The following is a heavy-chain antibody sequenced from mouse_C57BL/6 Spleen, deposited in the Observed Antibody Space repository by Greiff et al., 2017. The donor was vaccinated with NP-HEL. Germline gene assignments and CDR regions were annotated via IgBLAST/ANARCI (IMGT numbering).Heavy chain of an antibody. CDR1: GYAFSSYW. Sequence: VQLQQSGAELVKPGASVKISCKASGYAFSSYWMNWVKQRPGKGLEWIGQIYPGDGDTNYNGKFKGKATLTADKSSSTAYMQLSSLTSEDSAVYFCATAYYSNPYAMDYWGQGTSVTVSS. D-gene: IGHD2-5*01. CDR2: IYPGDGDT. V-gene: IGHV1-80*01. CDR3: ATAYYSNPYAMDY. J-gene: IGHJ4*01.